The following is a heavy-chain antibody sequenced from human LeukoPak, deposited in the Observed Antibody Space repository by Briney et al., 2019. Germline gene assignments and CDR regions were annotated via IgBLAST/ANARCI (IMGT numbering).Heavy chain of an antibody. V-gene: IGHV1-2*02. D-gene: IGHD2-2*02. CDR2: INPNSGGT. J-gene: IGHJ4*02. CDR3: ARLIRRFDIVVVPAAIGFDY. Sequence: ASVKVSCKASGYTFTGYYMHWVRQAPGQGLEWMGWINPNSGGTNYAQKFQGRVTMTRDTSISIAYMELSRLRSDDTAVYYCARLIRRFDIVVVPAAIGFDYWGQGTLVTVSS. CDR1: GYTFTGYY.